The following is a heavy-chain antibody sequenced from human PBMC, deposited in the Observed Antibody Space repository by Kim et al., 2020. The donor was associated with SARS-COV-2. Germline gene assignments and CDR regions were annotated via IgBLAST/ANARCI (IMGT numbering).Heavy chain of an antibody. CDR2: INPNNGGT. CDR3: VREERSLQWFSAPG. D-gene: IGHD3-3*01. CDR1: GYTFTGHF. V-gene: IGHV1-2*02. J-gene: IGHJ4*02. Sequence: ASVKVSCKTSGYTFTGHFLHWVRQAPRQGLEWMGWINPNNGGTNYAQKFQGRVTMTRDTSNSTVHMELSSLTSDDTAVYFCVREERSLQWFSAPGWGQGT.